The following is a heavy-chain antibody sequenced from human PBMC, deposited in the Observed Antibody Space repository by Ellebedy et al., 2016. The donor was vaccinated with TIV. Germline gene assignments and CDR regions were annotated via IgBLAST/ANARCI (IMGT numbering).Heavy chain of an antibody. CDR1: GFTFSNAW. V-gene: IGHV3-15*07. D-gene: IGHD3-22*01. Sequence: LSLTXXASGFTFSNAWMNWVRQAPGKGLEWVGRIKSKTDGGTTDYAAPVKGRFTISRDDSKNTLYLQMNSLKTEDTAVYYCTTGLYLYDSSGYPIDAFDIWGQGTMVTVAS. CDR2: IKSKTDGGTT. CDR3: TTGLYLYDSSGYPIDAFDI. J-gene: IGHJ3*02.